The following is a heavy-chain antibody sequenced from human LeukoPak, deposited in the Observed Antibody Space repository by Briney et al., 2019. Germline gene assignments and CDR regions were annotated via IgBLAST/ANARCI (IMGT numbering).Heavy chain of an antibody. D-gene: IGHD1-26*01. J-gene: IGHJ4*02. CDR1: GYTFTSYY. Sequence: PAASVKVSCKASGYTFTSYYMHWVRQAPGQGLEWMGRINPNSGGTNYAQKFQGRVTMTRDTSISTAYMELSRLRSDDTAVYYCARRVVGATTSFDYWGQGTLVTVSS. CDR2: INPNSGGT. V-gene: IGHV1-2*06. CDR3: ARRVVGATTSFDY.